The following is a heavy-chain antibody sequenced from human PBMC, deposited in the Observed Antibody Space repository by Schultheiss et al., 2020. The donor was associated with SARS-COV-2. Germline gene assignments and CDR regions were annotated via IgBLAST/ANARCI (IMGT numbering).Heavy chain of an antibody. CDR2: IYYSGST. V-gene: IGHV4-61*01. Sequence: SQTLSLTCTVSGVSVRSTQYYWNWIRQSPGKGLEWIGYIYYSGSTYYNPSLKSRVTISVDTSKNQFSLKLSSVTAADTAVYYCARVPIRYFDWTVRNFDPWGQGTLVTVSS. CDR3: ARVPIRYFDWTVRNFDP. J-gene: IGHJ5*02. CDR1: GVSVRSTQYY. D-gene: IGHD3-9*01.